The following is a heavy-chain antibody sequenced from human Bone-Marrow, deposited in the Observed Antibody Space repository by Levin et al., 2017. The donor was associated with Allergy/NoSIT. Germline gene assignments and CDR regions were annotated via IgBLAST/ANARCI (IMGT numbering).Heavy chain of an antibody. Sequence: TSGGSLRLSCEASGYIFTDYYIHWVRQAPGQGLEWMGWVNPKTGGTHYIQKFEGRVTMTRDASLSTAYMELSRLTSDDTAVYFCAILTHYYDSSGPHSFDVWGQGTMVTVTS. J-gene: IGHJ3*01. CDR1: GYIFTDYY. CDR3: AILTHYYDSSGPHSFDV. D-gene: IGHD3-22*01. V-gene: IGHV1-2*02. CDR2: VNPKTGGT.